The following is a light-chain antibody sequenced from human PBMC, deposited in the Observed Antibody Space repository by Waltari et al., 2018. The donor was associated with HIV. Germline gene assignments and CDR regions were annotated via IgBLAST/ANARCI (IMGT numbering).Light chain of an antibody. CDR1: SANIWSNY. V-gene: IGLV1-51*02. CDR2: EDY. Sequence: QSVLTQPPSVSAAPGQKGTISCSGISANIWSNYVSWYQKLPRTAPKLLIYEDYTRPSGIPDRFSGSKSGTSATLGITGLQTGDEADYYCGTWDTSLSVVVFGGGTKLTVL. J-gene: IGLJ2*01. CDR3: GTWDTSLSVVV.